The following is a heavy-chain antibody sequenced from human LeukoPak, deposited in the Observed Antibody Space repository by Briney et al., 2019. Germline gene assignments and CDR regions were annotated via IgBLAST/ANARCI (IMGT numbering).Heavy chain of an antibody. D-gene: IGHD3-16*01. CDR2: IYYSGST. V-gene: IGHV4-30-4*01. J-gene: IGHJ4*02. Sequence: SEALSLTCTVSGDSISSGDYYWSWIRQPPGKGLEWIGYIYYSGSTYYNPSLKSRVTISVDTSKNQFSLKLSSVTAADTAVYYCARERYGRTFSEGSLDYWGQGTLVTVSS. CDR3: ARERYGRTFSEGSLDY. CDR1: GDSISSGDYY.